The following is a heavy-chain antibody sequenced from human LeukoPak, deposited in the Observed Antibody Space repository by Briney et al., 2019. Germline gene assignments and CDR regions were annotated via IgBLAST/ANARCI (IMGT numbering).Heavy chain of an antibody. V-gene: IGHV1-18*01. CDR3: ARAPSSLECYVDCYFDP. CDR2: IIPFNDRT. J-gene: IGHJ5*02. CDR1: GYVFTSYG. D-gene: IGHD2-21*01. Sequence: ASVKISCKASGYVFTSYGLAWLRQAPGQGLERVGTIIPFNDRTKFAQKSQGRVTMNTASSTTTAYLQLTNLRLDDTAVYYCARAPSSLECYVDCYFDPWGQGTLVTVSS.